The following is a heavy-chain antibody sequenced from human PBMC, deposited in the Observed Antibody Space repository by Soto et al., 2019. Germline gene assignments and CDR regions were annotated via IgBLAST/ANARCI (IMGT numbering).Heavy chain of an antibody. V-gene: IGHV1-3*01. CDR1: GYTFTSYA. J-gene: IGHJ4*02. CDR2: INAGNGNT. Sequence: ASVNVSCKASGYTFTSYAMHWVRQAPGQRLEWMGWINAGNGNTKYSQKFQGRVTITRDTSASTAYMELSSLRSEDTAVYYCATRGRQWELLSYWGQGTLVTVSS. CDR3: ATRGRQWELLSY. D-gene: IGHD1-26*01.